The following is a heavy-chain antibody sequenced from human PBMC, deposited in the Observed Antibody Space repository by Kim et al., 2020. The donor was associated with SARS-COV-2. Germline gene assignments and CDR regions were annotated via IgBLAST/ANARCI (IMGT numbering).Heavy chain of an antibody. Sequence: GGSLRLSCAASGFTFCNYAMSWVRQAPGKGLEWVANIYGGGRNIFYEDSVEGRFTISRDNSKNTLYLQMNSLRPDDTAIYYCAKDLEAHSSGYFFDYWGTGTLVTVSS. CDR3: AKDLEAHSSGYFFDY. J-gene: IGHJ4*02. CDR2: IYGGGRNI. V-gene: IGHV3-23*03. CDR1: GFTFCNYA. D-gene: IGHD6-25*01.